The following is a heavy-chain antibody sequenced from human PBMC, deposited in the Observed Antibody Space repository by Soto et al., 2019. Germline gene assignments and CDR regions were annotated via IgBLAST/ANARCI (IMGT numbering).Heavy chain of an antibody. CDR1: GIVLNDHL. CDR3: STLSSTWPTGADY. CDR2: IKQDGSEQ. V-gene: IGHV3-7*03. D-gene: IGHD6-13*01. Sequence: PGGSLRLSCVATGIVLNDHLLSWVGQSPGRGLEWLANIKQDGSEQYYVDSVKGRFTISRDHAKNSVFLQMNSLRADDTAVYYCSTLSSTWPTGADYWDPGTLVTVSS. J-gene: IGHJ4*02.